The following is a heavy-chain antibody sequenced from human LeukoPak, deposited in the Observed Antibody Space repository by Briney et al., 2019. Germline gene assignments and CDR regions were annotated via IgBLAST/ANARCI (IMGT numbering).Heavy chain of an antibody. V-gene: IGHV4-30-4*01. J-gene: IGHJ4*02. CDR2: IYYSGST. CDR1: GGSISSGDSY. CDR3: TRFTPDYYDSSGYSPYYFDY. D-gene: IGHD3-22*01. Sequence: SETLSLTCTVSGGSISSGDSYWSWIRQPPGKCLEWIGYIYYSGSTYYNPSLKSRVTISVDTSKNQFSLKLSSVTAADTAVYYCTRFTPDYYDSSGYSPYYFDYWGQGTLVTVSS.